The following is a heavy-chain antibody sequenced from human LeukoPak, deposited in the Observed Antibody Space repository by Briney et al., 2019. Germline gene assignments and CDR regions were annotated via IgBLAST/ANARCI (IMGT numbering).Heavy chain of an antibody. V-gene: IGHV4-39*07. J-gene: IGHJ5*02. CDR3: ARAIGERKMNNWFDP. CDR1: GGSISSSSYY. D-gene: IGHD5-24*01. CDR2: IYYSGST. Sequence: SQTLSLTCTVSGGSISSSSYYWGWIRQPPGKGLEWIGSIYYSGSTYYNPSLKSRVTISVDTSKNQFSLKLSSVTAADTAVYYCARAIGERKMNNWFDPWGQGTLVTVSS.